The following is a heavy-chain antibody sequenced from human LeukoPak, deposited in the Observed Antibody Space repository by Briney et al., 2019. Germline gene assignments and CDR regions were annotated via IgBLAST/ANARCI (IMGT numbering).Heavy chain of an antibody. CDR2: IKQDGSQK. V-gene: IGHV3-7*01. J-gene: IGHJ4*02. CDR3: ARGYGDYDAYFDY. Sequence: GGSLRLSCAASGFTFSSYWMSWVRQAPGKGLEWVANIKQDGSQKYYVDSVKGRFTISRDNAKNSLYLQMNSLRAEDTAVYYCARGYGDYDAYFDYWGQGTLVTVSS. D-gene: IGHD4-17*01. CDR1: GFTFSSYW.